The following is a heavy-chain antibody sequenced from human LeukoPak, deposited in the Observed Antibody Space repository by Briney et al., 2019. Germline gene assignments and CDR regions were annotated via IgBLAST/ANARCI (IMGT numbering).Heavy chain of an antibody. V-gene: IGHV4-39*07. CDR2: IYSRGTT. Sequence: SETLSLTCTVSGGSVSSTLYYWGWIRQPPGKGLEWIGNIYSRGTTWYNPSLKSRVTISVDTSKNQFSLKLSSVTAADTAVYYCARDRYYDSGSYYNWGQGTLVTVSS. CDR3: ARDRYYDSGSYYN. CDR1: GGSVSSTLYY. J-gene: IGHJ4*02. D-gene: IGHD3-10*01.